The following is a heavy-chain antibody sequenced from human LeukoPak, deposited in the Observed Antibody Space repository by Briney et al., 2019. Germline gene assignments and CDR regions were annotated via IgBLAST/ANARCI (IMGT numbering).Heavy chain of an antibody. J-gene: IGHJ4*02. CDR1: GGSISSGSYY. Sequence: TLSLTCTVSGGSISSGSYYWSWIRQPAGKGLEWIGRVYTSGSTNYSPSLKSRVTISVDTSKNQFSLKLSSVTPEDTAVYYCAREVVVTAIFDYWGQGTLVTVSS. D-gene: IGHD2-21*02. V-gene: IGHV4-61*02. CDR2: VYTSGST. CDR3: AREVVVTAIFDY.